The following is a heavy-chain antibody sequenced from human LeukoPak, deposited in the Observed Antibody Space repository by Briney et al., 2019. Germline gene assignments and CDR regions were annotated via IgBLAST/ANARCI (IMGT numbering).Heavy chain of an antibody. V-gene: IGHV4-59*01. CDR2: IYYSGST. J-gene: IGHJ4*02. D-gene: IGHD3-22*01. CDR3: AWTYYYDSSGYYHYSL. Sequence: SETLSLTCTVSGGSISSYYWSWIRQPAGKGLEWIGCIYYSGSTNYNPSLKSRVTISVDTSKNQFSLKLSSVTAADTAVYYCAWTYYYDSSGYYHYSLWGQGTLVTVSS. CDR1: GGSISSYY.